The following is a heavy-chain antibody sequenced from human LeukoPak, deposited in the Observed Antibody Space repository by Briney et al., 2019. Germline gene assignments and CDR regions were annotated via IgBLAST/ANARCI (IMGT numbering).Heavy chain of an antibody. CDR2: ISGSGGST. D-gene: IGHD4-23*01. CDR3: AKVSVEYYYGMDV. V-gene: IGHV3-23*01. CDR1: GFTFSSYA. Sequence: SGGSLGLSRAASGFTFSSYAMSWVRQAPGKGLEWVSAISGSGGSTYYADSVKGRFTISRDNSKNTLYLQMNSLRAEDTAVYYCAKVSVEYYYGMDVWGQGTTVTVSS. J-gene: IGHJ6*02.